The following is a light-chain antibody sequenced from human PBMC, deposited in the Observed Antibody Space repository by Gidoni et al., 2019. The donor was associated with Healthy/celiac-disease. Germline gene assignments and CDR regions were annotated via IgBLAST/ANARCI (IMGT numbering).Light chain of an antibody. J-gene: IGLJ3*02. V-gene: IGLV1-44*01. CDR1: SSNIGSNT. CDR2: SNN. CDR3: AAWDDSLNGWV. Sequence: QSVLTQPPSASGTPGQRVTISCSGSSSNIGSNTVNWYQQPPGTAPKLLLYSNNPRPSGVPDRFSGSKSGTSASLAISGLQSEDEADYYCAAWDDSLNGWVFGGGTKLTVL.